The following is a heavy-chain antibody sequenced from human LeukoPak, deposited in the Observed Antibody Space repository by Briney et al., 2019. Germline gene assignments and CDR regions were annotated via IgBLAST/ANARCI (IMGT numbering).Heavy chain of an antibody. CDR3: AKGRGTGTYYYDY. CDR1: GFTFATYA. V-gene: IGHV3-23*01. CDR2: LSGSGIST. J-gene: IGHJ4*02. Sequence: GGSLRLSCAAYGFTFATYAMGWVRQAPGKGLEWVAALSGSGISTYYADSVKGRFTISRDNSENTLHLQMTGLKAEDTAFYFCAKGRGTGTYYYDYWGRGTLVTVSS. D-gene: IGHD3/OR15-3a*01.